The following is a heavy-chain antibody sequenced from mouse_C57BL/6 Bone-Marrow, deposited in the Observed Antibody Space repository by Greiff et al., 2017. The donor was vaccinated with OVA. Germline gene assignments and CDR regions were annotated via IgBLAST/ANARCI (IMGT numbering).Heavy chain of an antibody. D-gene: IGHD1-1*01. CDR3: VREFVLLRFYVMDY. J-gene: IGHJ4*01. V-gene: IGHV5-12*01. CDR2: ISNGGGST. CDR1: GFTFSDYY. Sequence: EVKLVESGGGLVQPGGSLKLSCAASGFTFSDYYMYWVRQTPEKRLEWVAYISNGGGSTYYPDTVKGRFTISRDNAKNTLYLQMSRLKSVDTDIYYCVREFVLLRFYVMDYRGQGTSVT.